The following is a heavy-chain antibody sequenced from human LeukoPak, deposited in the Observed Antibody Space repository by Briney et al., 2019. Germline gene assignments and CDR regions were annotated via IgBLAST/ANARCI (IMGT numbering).Heavy chain of an antibody. CDR2: ISSSGCTI. CDR1: GFTFSDYY. J-gene: IGHJ5*02. Sequence: GGSLRLSCAASGFTFSDYYMSWIRQAPGKGLEWVSYISSSGCTIYYADSVKGRFTISRDNAKNSLYLQMNSLRAEDTAVYYCARDKDYILWFDPWGQGTLVTVSS. D-gene: IGHD4-11*01. V-gene: IGHV3-11*01. CDR3: ARDKDYILWFDP.